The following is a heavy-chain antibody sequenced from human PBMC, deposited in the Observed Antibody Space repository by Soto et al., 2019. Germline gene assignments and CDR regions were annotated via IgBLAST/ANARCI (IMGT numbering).Heavy chain of an antibody. CDR1: GFTFNIYW. CDR2: IDNDGSAT. CDR3: ARDNWNSY. V-gene: IGHV3-74*01. J-gene: IGHJ4*02. Sequence: GGSLRRSCVASGFTFNIYWMHWVRQAPGKGLEWVSRIDNDGSATTYADSVKGRFTISRDNAKNTLFLQMNTLRVDDTAVYYCARDNWNSYWGQGTLVTVSS. D-gene: IGHD1-1*01.